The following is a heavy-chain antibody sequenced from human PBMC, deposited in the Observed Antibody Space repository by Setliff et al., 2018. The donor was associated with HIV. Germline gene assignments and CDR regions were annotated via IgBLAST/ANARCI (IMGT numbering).Heavy chain of an antibody. D-gene: IGHD2-15*01. J-gene: IGHJ6*03. Sequence: ASVKVSCKASGYTFTGYYMHWVRQAPGQGLEWMGWINPNSGGTNYAQKFQGRVTMTRDTSISTAYMELSRLRSDDTAVHYCAREDVVVVAATYYYMDVWGKGPRSPSP. V-gene: IGHV1-2*02. CDR1: GYTFTGYY. CDR3: AREDVVVVAATYYYMDV. CDR2: INPNSGGT.